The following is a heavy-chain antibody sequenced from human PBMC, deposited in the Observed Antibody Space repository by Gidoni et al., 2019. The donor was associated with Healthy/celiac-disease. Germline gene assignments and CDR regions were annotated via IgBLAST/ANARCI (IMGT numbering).Heavy chain of an antibody. V-gene: IGHV3-11*01. CDR3: ARDKYSGYDSLNFDY. CDR1: GFTLGYYY. CDR2: ISSSGSTI. J-gene: IGHJ4*02. D-gene: IGHD5-12*01. Sequence: QVQLVESGGGLVKPGGSLRLSCAASGFTLGYYYMGWIRQAPGKGLAWVSYISSSGSTIYYADSVKGRFTISRDNAKNSLYLQMNSLRAEDTAVYYCARDKYSGYDSLNFDYWGQGTLVTVSS.